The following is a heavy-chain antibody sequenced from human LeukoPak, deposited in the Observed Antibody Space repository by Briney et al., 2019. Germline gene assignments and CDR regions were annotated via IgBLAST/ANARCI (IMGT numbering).Heavy chain of an antibody. CDR2: IFHSGST. V-gene: IGHV4-38-2*02. Sequence: SETLSLTCTVSGGSISSYYWSWIRQPPGMGLDWIGSIFHSGSTYYNPSLKSRVTISVDTSKNQFSLNLSAVTAADTAVYYCARGDLWGYMITFGGVPFDYWGQGTLVTVSS. D-gene: IGHD3-16*01. CDR3: ARGDLWGYMITFGGVPFDY. J-gene: IGHJ4*02. CDR1: GGSISSYY.